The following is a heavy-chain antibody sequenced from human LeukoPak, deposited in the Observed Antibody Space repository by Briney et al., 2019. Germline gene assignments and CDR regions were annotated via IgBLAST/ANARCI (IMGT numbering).Heavy chain of an antibody. CDR1: RFTFSSYA. CDR3: ARVLESKVLLWFGGTTYYGMDV. V-gene: IGHV3-30-3*01. CDR2: ISYDGSNK. J-gene: IGHJ6*02. Sequence: PGGSLRLSCAASRFTFSSYAMHWVRQAPGKGLEWVAVISYDGSNKYYAGSVKGRFTISRDNSKNTLYLQMNSLRAEDTAVYYCARVLESKVLLWFGGTTYYGMDVWGQGTTVTVSS. D-gene: IGHD3-10*01.